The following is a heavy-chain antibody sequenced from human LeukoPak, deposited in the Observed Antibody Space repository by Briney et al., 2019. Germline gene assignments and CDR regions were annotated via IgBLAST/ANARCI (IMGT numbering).Heavy chain of an antibody. CDR1: GCTFSDYA. J-gene: IGHJ4*02. V-gene: IGHV3-23*01. D-gene: IGHD6-13*01. Sequence: PGGSLRLSCAASGCTFSDYAMSWVRQAPGKGLEWVSTISASGISTYYADSVKGRFTISRDNSKNTLYLQMNRLRAEDTAIYYCARDSYSSSWYYFDYWGQGTLVTVSS. CDR2: ISASGIST. CDR3: ARDSYSSSWYYFDY.